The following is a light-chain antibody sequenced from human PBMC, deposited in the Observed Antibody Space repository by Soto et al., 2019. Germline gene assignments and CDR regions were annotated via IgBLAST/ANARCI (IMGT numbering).Light chain of an antibody. CDR3: HQRNT. CDR1: QSVSTY. CDR2: DTT. V-gene: IGKV3-11*01. Sequence: VLTQSPVTLSLSPGDRATLSCRASQSVSTYLAWYRQVPGQPPRLLIYDTTNRAAGIPPRFSGSRSGTDFTLTISSVEPEDFALYYRHQRNTFGQGTRLEIK. J-gene: IGKJ5*01.